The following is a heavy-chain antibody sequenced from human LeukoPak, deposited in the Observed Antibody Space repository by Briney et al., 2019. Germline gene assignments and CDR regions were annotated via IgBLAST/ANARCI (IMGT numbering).Heavy chain of an antibody. D-gene: IGHD3-22*01. CDR1: GFSLSTRGMC. J-gene: IGHJ5*02. CDR3: ARMRRDYDSSGYYYRWFDP. Sequence: SGPTLVKPTQTLTLTCTFSGFSLSTRGMCVSWIRQPPGKALEWLARLDWDDDKYYSTSLKTRLTISKDTSKNQVVLTMTNMDPVDTATYYCARMRRDYDSSGYYYRWFDPWGQGTLVTVSS. CDR2: LDWDDDK. V-gene: IGHV2-70*11.